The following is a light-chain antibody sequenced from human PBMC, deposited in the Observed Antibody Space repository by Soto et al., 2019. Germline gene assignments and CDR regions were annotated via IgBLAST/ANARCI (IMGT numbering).Light chain of an antibody. J-gene: IGKJ4*01. Sequence: EIVLTKSPGTLSLSPGERATLSCRASQSVSSSYLAWDQQRPGQAPRLLIYGASSRATGIPDWFSGSGSGTDFTLTISRVEPEAFAVYYCQQYGSSPLTFGGGTKVEIK. CDR3: QQYGSSPLT. CDR1: QSVSSSY. V-gene: IGKV3-20*01. CDR2: GAS.